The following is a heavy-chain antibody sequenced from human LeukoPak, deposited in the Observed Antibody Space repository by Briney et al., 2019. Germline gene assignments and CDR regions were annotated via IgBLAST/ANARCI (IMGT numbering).Heavy chain of an antibody. CDR3: ARDPQYDFWSEYYFDY. J-gene: IGHJ4*02. D-gene: IGHD3-3*01. CDR2: INAGNGNT. V-gene: IGHV1-3*01. Sequence: ASVKVSCKASGYTFTSYAMHWVRQAPGQRLEWMGWINAGNGNTKYSQKSQGRVTITRDTSASTAYMELSSLRSEDTAVYYCARDPQYDFWSEYYFDYWGQGTLVTVSS. CDR1: GYTFTSYA.